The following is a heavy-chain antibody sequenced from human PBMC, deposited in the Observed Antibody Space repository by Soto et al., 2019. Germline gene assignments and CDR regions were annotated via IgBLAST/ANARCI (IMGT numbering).Heavy chain of an antibody. J-gene: IGHJ4*02. CDR2: IYHSGST. D-gene: IGHD3-22*01. CDR3: ARLYDSSGFSYYFDY. V-gene: IGHV4-30-2*01. CDR1: GSAFRTSGYA. Sequence: SDTLSLTVTVFGSAFRTSGYAWCCIRQPPGKGVEWIGYIYHSGSTYYNPSLKSRVTISVDRSKNQFSLKLSSVTAADTAVYYCARLYDSSGFSYYFDYWGQG.